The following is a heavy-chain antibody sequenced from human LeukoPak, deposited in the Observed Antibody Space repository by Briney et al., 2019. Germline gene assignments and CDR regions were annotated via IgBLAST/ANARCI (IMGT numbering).Heavy chain of an antibody. CDR1: GFSFSDST. CDR2: VRDRANSYAT. D-gene: IGHD3-9*01. V-gene: IGHV3-73*01. CDR3: TRQHPQTGTFDY. J-gene: IGHJ4*02. Sequence: GGSLKLSCAASGFSFSDSTMHWVRQASGKGLEWVGRVRDRANSYATGYAASVEGRFTISRDDSENTAYLQMNSLIIEDTAVYYCTRQHPQTGTFDYWGQGVLVTVSS.